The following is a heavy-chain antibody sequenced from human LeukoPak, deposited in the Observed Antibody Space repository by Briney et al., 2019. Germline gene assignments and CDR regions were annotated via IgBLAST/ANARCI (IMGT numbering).Heavy chain of an antibody. CDR1: GGSISSSSYY. CDR3: ARDRSKPSGRGVTDY. D-gene: IGHD3-10*01. Sequence: PSETLSLTCTVSGGSISSSSYYWGWIRQPPGKGLEWIGSIYYSGSTYYNPSLKSRVTISVDTSKNQFSLKLSPVTAADTAVYYCARDRSKPSGRGVTDYWGQGTLVTVSS. CDR2: IYYSGST. V-gene: IGHV4-39*07. J-gene: IGHJ4*02.